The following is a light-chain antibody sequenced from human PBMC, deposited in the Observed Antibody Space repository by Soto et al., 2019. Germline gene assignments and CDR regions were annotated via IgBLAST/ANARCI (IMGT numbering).Light chain of an antibody. V-gene: IGKV1-5*03. CDR2: KAS. CDR3: QQYNTYRA. Sequence: DIQMTQSPSTLSGSVGDRVTITCRASQTISSWLAWYQQKAGKAPKLLISKASNLDSGVPSRFSGSGSGTEFTLTISSLQPDDFATYYCQQYNTYRAFGQGTKVDI. J-gene: IGKJ1*01. CDR1: QTISSW.